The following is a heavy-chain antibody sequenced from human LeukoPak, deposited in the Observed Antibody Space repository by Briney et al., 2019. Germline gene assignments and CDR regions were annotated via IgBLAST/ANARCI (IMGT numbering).Heavy chain of an antibody. CDR1: GYTFTSYY. D-gene: IGHD4-23*01. CDR2: INPSGGST. J-gene: IGHJ5*02. V-gene: IGHV1-46*01. CDR3: ARGSRPSYGGPLRFDP. Sequence: ASVKVSCKASGYTFTSYYMHWVRQAPGRGLEWMGIINPSGGSTSYAQKFQGRVTMTRDTSTSTVYMELSSLRSEDTAVYYCARGSRPSYGGPLRFDPWGQGTLVTVSS.